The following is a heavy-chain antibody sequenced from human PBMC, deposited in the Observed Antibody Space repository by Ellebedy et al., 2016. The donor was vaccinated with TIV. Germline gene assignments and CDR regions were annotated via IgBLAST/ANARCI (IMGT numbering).Heavy chain of an antibody. CDR1: GGQFSGYN. J-gene: IGHJ4*02. Sequence: SETLSLTCGVSGGQFSGYNYTWIRQSSGKGMEWIGHINESGDTKYNPSLKRRVIMSVDMSKRQSSLNLHSVTAADTAIYYCTRGRGLGFHYWGQGSLVTVSS. D-gene: IGHD3-10*01. CDR2: INESGDT. V-gene: IGHV4-34*01. CDR3: TRGRGLGFHY.